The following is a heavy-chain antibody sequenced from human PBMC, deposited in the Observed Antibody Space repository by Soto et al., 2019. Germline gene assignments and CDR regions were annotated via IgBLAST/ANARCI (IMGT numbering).Heavy chain of an antibody. V-gene: IGHV1-18*01. CDR2: ISAYNGNT. Sequence: ASVKVSCKASGYTFTSYGISWVRQAPGQGLEWMGWISAYNGNTNYAHKLQGRVTMTTDTSTSTAYMELRSLRSDDTAVYYCARGEYCSSTSCYIRYYYYGMDVWGQGTTVTVSS. CDR3: ARGEYCSSTSCYIRYYYYGMDV. CDR1: GYTFTSYG. D-gene: IGHD2-2*02. J-gene: IGHJ6*02.